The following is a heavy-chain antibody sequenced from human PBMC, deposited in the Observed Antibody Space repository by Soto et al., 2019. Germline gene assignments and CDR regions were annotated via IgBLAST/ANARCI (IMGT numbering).Heavy chain of an antibody. CDR1: GFTFSSYA. J-gene: IGHJ4*02. CDR2: ISASGDAT. Sequence: EVQFLESGGGLVQPGGSLRLSCAVSGFTFSSYAMSWVRQAPGKGLEWVSGISASGDATYYAVSVRGRFTISRDNSKNTLFLRMNSLRAVDADLYCCAKGARSAGWFQDCDYWGQGTLVTVSS. CDR3: AKGARSAGWFQDCDY. V-gene: IGHV3-23*01. D-gene: IGHD6-19*01.